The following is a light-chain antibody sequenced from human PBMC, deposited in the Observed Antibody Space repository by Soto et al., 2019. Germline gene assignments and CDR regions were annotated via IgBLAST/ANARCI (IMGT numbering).Light chain of an antibody. V-gene: IGKV3-20*01. CDR2: DAF. CDR3: QQYGRTPLT. Sequence: EVVMTQSPATLSVSPGERATLSCRASQSVSSNLAWYQQKPGQAPRLLIYDAFTRATGIPDRFSGSGSGADFTLTINRLEPEDFAVYFCQQYGRTPLTFGGGTKVDIK. CDR1: QSVSSN. J-gene: IGKJ4*01.